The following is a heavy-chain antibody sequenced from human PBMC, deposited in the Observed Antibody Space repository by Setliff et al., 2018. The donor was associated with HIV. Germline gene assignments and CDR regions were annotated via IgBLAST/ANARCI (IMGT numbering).Heavy chain of an antibody. CDR1: GGPINSGSYY. CDR3: ARVQMAYAAFDV. V-gene: IGHV4-61*01. J-gene: IGHJ3*01. Sequence: SETLSLTCTVSGGPINSGSYYWSWIRQPPGKGLEWIGYIYTSGSINYNPSLKSRVTISVDTSKNQFSLKLTSVAAADTAVYYCARVQMAYAAFDVWGQGTMVTVSS. CDR2: IYTSGSI. D-gene: IGHD4-17*01.